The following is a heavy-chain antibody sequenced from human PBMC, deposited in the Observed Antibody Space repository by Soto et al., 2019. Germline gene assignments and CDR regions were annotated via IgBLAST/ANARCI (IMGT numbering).Heavy chain of an antibody. CDR1: GFTFSSHA. CDR2: ISNSGVDT. J-gene: IGHJ4*02. Sequence: EVQLLESGGGLVQPGGSLSLSCAASGFTFSSHAMSWVRQAPGKGLEWVSGISNSGVDTFYADSVKGRFTVSRDNSKNTLYLQTKALRVEDTAVYSCAKGRINFDYCGQGTLITVSS. V-gene: IGHV3-23*01. CDR3: AKGRINFDY.